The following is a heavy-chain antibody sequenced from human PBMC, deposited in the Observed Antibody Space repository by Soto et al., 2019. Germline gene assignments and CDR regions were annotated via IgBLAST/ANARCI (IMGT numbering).Heavy chain of an antibody. J-gene: IGHJ5*01. Sequence: QVQLVQSGAEVKTPGASVKVSCKASGYPFATYDLNWVRQAPGQGLAWMGWMNPNSGNTGYAQTFQGRRTMTRDTALSVAHLELSSLRNADTAVYYCARSDGYNSNWLDSWGQGTVVTVSA. CDR2: MNPNSGNT. CDR3: ARSDGYNSNWLDS. CDR1: GYPFATYD. V-gene: IGHV1-8*01. D-gene: IGHD2-21*01.